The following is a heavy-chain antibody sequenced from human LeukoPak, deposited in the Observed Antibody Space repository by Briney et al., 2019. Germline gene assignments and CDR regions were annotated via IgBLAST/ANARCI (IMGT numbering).Heavy chain of an antibody. Sequence: GASVKVSCMASGYTFTGYSMHWVRQAPGQGLDCMGRINPNSGGTNYAQKFQGRVTMTRDTSISTAYMELSSLRSDDTAVYYCARDRLAAGGSGAWGQGTLVTVSS. CDR1: GYTFTGYS. CDR2: INPNSGGT. CDR3: ARDRLAAGGSGA. V-gene: IGHV1-2*06. D-gene: IGHD6-13*01. J-gene: IGHJ5*02.